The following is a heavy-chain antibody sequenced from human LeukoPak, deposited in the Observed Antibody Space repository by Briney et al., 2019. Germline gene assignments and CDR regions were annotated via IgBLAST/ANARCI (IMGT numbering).Heavy chain of an antibody. Sequence: PGGSLRLSCAASGFTFPNYWMSWVRQAPGKGLEWVANIRQDGSEKFYVDSVKGRFTISRDNDKSSLYLQMNSLRAEDTAVYYCAKDRFRCGDYGYFDYWGQGTLVTVSS. D-gene: IGHD4-17*01. CDR3: AKDRFRCGDYGYFDY. V-gene: IGHV3-7*03. J-gene: IGHJ4*02. CDR1: GFTFPNYW. CDR2: IRQDGSEK.